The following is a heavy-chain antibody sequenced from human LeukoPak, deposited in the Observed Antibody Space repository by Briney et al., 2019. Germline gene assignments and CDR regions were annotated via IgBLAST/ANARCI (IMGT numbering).Heavy chain of an antibody. D-gene: IGHD3/OR15-3a*01. CDR3: ARQTGSGLFILP. CDR2: IYPSGST. V-gene: IGHV4-61*02. Sequence: SETLSLTCTVSGGSISSGSFYWSWIRQPAGKGLEWIGRIYPSGSTNYSPSLKSRVSISVDTSKNQFSLKLSSVTAADTAVYYCARQTGSGLFILPGGQGTLVTVSS. J-gene: IGHJ4*02. CDR1: GGSISSGSFY.